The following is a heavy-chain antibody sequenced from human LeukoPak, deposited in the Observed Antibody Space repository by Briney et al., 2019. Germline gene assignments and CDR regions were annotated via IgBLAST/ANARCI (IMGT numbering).Heavy chain of an antibody. CDR1: GGSISSYY. J-gene: IGHJ2*01. V-gene: IGHV4-59*08. D-gene: IGHD5-12*01. CDR2: IYYSGST. CDR3: ARSPGYSGSPFDL. Sequence: SETLSLTCTVSGGSISSYYWSWIRQPPGKGLEWIGYIYYSGSTNYNPSLKSRVTISVDTSKNQFSRKLSSVTAADTAVYYCARSPGYSGSPFDLWGRGTLVTVSS.